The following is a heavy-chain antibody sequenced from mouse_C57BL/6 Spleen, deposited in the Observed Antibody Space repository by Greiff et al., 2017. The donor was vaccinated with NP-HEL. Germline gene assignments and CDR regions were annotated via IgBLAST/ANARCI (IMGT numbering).Heavy chain of an antibody. CDR1: GYTFTSYW. Sequence: QVQLQQPGAELVKPGASVKMSCKASGYTFTSYWITWVKQRPGQGLGWIGDIYPGSGSTNYNEKFKSKATLTVDTSSSTAYMQLSSLTSEDSAVYYCARPRRDYAMDYWGQGTSVTVSS. V-gene: IGHV1-55*01. CDR3: ARPRRDYAMDY. J-gene: IGHJ4*01. CDR2: IYPGSGST.